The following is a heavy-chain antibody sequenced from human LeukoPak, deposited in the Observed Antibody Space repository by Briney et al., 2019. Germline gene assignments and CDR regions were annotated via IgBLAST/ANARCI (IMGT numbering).Heavy chain of an antibody. CDR1: GGSISSYY. CDR2: IYYSGST. J-gene: IGHJ4*02. D-gene: IGHD6-19*01. Sequence: SETLSLTCTVSGGSISSYYWSWIRQPPGKGLKWIGYIYYSGSTNYNPSLKSRVTISVDTSKNQFSLKLSSVTAADTAVYYCAGSIAVAPHTIDYWGQGTLVTVSS. V-gene: IGHV4-59*01. CDR3: AGSIAVAPHTIDY.